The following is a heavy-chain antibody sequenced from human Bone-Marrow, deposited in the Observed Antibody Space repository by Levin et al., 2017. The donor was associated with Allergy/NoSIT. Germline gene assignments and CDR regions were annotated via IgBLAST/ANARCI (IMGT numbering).Heavy chain of an antibody. CDR2: IHYTGST. D-gene: IGHD5-12*01. Sequence: PSETLSLTCTVSGGSISTYYWTWIRQPPGKGLEWIGYIHYTGSTDADPSLKSRVTMSVDTSKNHFSLKLRSVSGADTAMYYCARVSYSGYDSRGAFDIWGQGTMVTVSS. CDR1: GGSISTYY. V-gene: IGHV4-59*01. J-gene: IGHJ3*02. CDR3: ARVSYSGYDSRGAFDI.